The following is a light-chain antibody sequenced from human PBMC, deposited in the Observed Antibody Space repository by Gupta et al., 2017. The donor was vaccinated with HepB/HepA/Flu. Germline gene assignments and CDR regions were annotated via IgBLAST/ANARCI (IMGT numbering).Light chain of an antibody. Sequence: DIQITHSPSTLSASVGDRVTITCRASQSISSWLAWYQQKPGKAPKLLIYKASSLESGVPSRFSGSGSGTECTLTISSRQPDDFATYYCQQYNSYSPWTFGQGTKVEIK. CDR2: KAS. CDR3: QQYNSYSPWT. V-gene: IGKV1-5*03. CDR1: QSISSW. J-gene: IGKJ1*01.